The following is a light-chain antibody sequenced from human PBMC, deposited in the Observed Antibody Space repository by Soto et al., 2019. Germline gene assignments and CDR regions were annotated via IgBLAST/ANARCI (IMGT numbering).Light chain of an antibody. CDR2: AVR. V-gene: IGLV2-14*01. CDR3: SSYADNNIFV. J-gene: IGLJ1*01. Sequence: QSVLTQPASVSGSPGQSITISCTGTSTDVGSYNYVSWYQQHPGKAPKLMIYAVRDRPSGISSRFSGSKSGNTASLTISGLQTEDEADYYCSSYADNNIFVFGTGTKVTVL. CDR1: STDVGSYNY.